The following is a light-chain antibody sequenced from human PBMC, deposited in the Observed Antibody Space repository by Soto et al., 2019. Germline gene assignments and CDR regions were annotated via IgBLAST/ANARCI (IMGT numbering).Light chain of an antibody. Sequence: EIVLTRSPDTLSLAPGESATLCCRSSQIVRSSYLAWYQQTPGQAHRLLIYGAYTRATGIPARFSGRGSGTEFTLTIRRLKTEDFAVYYCHQSTNWPQWTFGTGTKVDIK. CDR1: QIVRSSY. J-gene: IGKJ1*01. CDR2: GAY. V-gene: IGKV3-15*01. CDR3: HQSTNWPQWT.